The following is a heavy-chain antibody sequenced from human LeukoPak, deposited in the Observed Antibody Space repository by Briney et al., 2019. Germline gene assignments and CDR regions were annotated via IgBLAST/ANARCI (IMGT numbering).Heavy chain of an antibody. CDR1: GFTFSSYS. CDR3: ARNYGDYLQYYYYYMDV. CDR2: ISSSSSYI. J-gene: IGHJ6*03. Sequence: GGSLRLSCAASGFTFSSYSMNWVRQAPGKGLEWVSSISSSSSYIYYADSVKGRFTISRDNAKNSLYLQMNSLRAEDTAVYYCARNYGDYLQYYYYYMDVWGKGTTVTVSS. D-gene: IGHD4-17*01. V-gene: IGHV3-21*01.